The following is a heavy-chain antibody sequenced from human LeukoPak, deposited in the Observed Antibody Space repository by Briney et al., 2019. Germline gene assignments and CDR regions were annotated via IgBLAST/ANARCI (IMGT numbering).Heavy chain of an antibody. V-gene: IGHV3-30*15. CDR3: ARAQGGASWNPYYYYLDV. J-gene: IGHJ6*03. D-gene: IGHD2-21*01. CDR2: ISDNGRDK. Sequence: GRSLRLSWAASGSTSSSFSMHWVRHAPGKGLEWLAVISDNGRDKSNAYSVEGRFTISRDNSKNILYMEMSSLRGDDTAVYYCARAQGGASWNPYYYYLDVWGKGTTVTVSS. CDR1: GSTSSSFS.